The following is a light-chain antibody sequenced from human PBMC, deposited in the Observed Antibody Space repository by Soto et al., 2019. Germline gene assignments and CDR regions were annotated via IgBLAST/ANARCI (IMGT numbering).Light chain of an antibody. CDR1: SSDVGKYDR. Sequence: QSALTQPPSVSGSPGQSVTISCNGTSSDVGKYDRVSWYQQPPGTAPKLIIYEVTNRPSGVPARFSGSKSGNTASLTISGLQAEYEAAYYCSSYTSTSRYVFGAGTKLTVL. CDR2: EVT. J-gene: IGLJ1*01. CDR3: SSYTSTSRYV. V-gene: IGLV2-18*02.